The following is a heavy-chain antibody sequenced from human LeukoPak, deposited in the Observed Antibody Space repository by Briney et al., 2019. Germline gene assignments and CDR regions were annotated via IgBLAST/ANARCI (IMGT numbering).Heavy chain of an antibody. Sequence: GASVKVSCKTSGYTFTNYGLSWVRQAPGQGLEWMGWFSPYNDNTNYAQKFQGRVTMTTDTATRTAYMELRSLRSEDTAVYYCARGQGSEMATTASSHYYYYMDVWGKGTTVTISS. V-gene: IGHV1-18*01. CDR1: GYTFTNYG. CDR2: FSPYNDNT. D-gene: IGHD5-24*01. CDR3: ARGQGSEMATTASSHYYYYMDV. J-gene: IGHJ6*03.